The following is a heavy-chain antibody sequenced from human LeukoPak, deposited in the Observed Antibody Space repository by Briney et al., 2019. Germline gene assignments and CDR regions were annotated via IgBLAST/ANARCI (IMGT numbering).Heavy chain of an antibody. CDR1: GFTFSSYW. V-gene: IGHV3-7*01. D-gene: IGHD3-16*01. J-gene: IGHJ4*02. CDR3: ASLGYDPSGSFDY. CDR2: IKQDGSEK. Sequence: GGSLRLSCAASGFTFSSYWMSWVRQAPGKGLEWVANIKQDGSEKYYVDSVKGRFTISRDNAKNSLYLQMNSLRAEDTAVYYCASLGYDPSGSFDYWGQGTLVTVSS.